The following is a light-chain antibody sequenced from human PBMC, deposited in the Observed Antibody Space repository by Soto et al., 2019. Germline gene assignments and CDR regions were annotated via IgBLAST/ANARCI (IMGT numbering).Light chain of an antibody. CDR2: EVR. V-gene: IGLV2-14*01. J-gene: IGLJ1*01. CDR1: MRDVGAYNL. Sequence: QSVLTQPASVSGSAGQSITISCSGTMRDVGAYNLVSWYQQHPGTAPKLIIYEVRNRPSGISSRFSGSRSGNTASLTISGLQAEDEADYYCSSYTSSSTDVFGTGTKLTVL. CDR3: SSYTSSSTDV.